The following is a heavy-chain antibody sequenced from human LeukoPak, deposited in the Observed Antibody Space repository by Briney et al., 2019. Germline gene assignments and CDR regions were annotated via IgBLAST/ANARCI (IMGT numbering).Heavy chain of an antibody. Sequence: PSETLSLTCTVSGGSISSYYWSGIRQPPGKGLEWIGYIFYSGNTNYNPSLKSRVTISVDTSKNQFSLKLSSVTAADTAVYYCARGGYVYDTSAYYWGWHFDYWGQGALVTVSS. V-gene: IGHV4-59*01. CDR3: ARGGYVYDTSAYYWGWHFDY. D-gene: IGHD3-22*01. CDR1: GGSISSYY. CDR2: IFYSGNT. J-gene: IGHJ4*02.